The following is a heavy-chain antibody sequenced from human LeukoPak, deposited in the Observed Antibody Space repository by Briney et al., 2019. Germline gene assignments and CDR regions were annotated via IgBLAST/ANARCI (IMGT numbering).Heavy chain of an antibody. J-gene: IGHJ5*02. CDR2: ISSSGSTI. Sequence: GGSLRLPCAASGFTFSSYAMSWVRQAPGKGLEWVSYISSSGSTIYYADSVKGRFTISRDNAKNSLYLQMNSLRAEDTAVYYCARIYANWFDPWGQGTLVTVSS. V-gene: IGHV3-48*04. D-gene: IGHD2-2*02. CDR1: GFTFSSYA. CDR3: ARIYANWFDP.